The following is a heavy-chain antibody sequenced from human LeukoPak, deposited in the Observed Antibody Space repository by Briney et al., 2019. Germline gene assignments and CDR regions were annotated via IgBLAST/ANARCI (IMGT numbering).Heavy chain of an antibody. V-gene: IGHV1-69*05. J-gene: IGHJ6*03. CDR2: IIPIFGTA. CDR1: GGTFSSYA. D-gene: IGHD2-8*01. CDR3: ARAQMLTRYNHYYTEV. Sequence: SVKVSCKASGGTFSSYAISWVRQAPGQGLEWMGGIIPIFGTANYAQKFQGRVTITTDESTSTAYMELSSLRSEDTAVYYCARAQMLTRYNHYYTEVQGKGTTVTVSS.